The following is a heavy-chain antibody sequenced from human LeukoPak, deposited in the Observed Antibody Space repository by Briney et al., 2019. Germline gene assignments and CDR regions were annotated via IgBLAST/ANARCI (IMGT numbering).Heavy chain of an antibody. CDR3: VRESEYDHSASFDY. J-gene: IGHJ4*02. CDR1: GFTFSSYG. CDR2: ISYDGSNK. Sequence: PGRSLRLSCAASGFTFSSYGMHWVRQAPGKGLEWVAVISYDGSNKYYADSVKGRFTISRDNSKNTLYLQMNSLRAEDTAVYYCVRESEYDHSASFDYWGQGTLVTVSS. D-gene: IGHD3-22*01. V-gene: IGHV3-30*03.